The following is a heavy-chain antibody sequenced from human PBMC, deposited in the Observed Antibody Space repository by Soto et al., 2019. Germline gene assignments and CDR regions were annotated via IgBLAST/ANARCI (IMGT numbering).Heavy chain of an antibody. V-gene: IGHV4-34*01. D-gene: IGHD5-18*01. J-gene: IGHJ6*02. CDR2: IDHSGST. Sequence: LSLTCAVYGGSFSGYYWSWIRQPPGKGLEWIGEIDHSGSTNYNPSLKSRVTISVDTSKNQFSLKLSSVTAADTAVYYCARAGYSYGYYYYYGMDVWGQGTTATVSS. CDR3: ARAGYSYGYYYYYGMDV. CDR1: GGSFSGYY.